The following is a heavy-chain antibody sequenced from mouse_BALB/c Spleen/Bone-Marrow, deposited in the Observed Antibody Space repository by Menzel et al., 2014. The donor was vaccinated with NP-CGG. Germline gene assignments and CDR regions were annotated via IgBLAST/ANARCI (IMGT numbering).Heavy chain of an antibody. CDR1: GFNIKDTY. V-gene: IGHV14-3*02. Sequence: VQLQQSGAELVKPGASVKLSCTASGFNIKDTYMHWVKQGPEQGLEWIGRIDPANGNTKYDPKFQGKATITADTSSNTAYLQLSSLTSEDTAVYYGSSYAMDYWGKGTSVTVSS. CDR2: IDPANGNT. CDR3: SSYAMDY. J-gene: IGHJ4*01.